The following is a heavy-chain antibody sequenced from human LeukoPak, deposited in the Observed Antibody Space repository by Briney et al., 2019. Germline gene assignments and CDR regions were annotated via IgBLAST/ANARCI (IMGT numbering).Heavy chain of an antibody. CDR2: INRDGTEK. CDR3: VRGDWYLES. V-gene: IGHV3-7*04. Sequence: GGSLRPSCATSGFNSMDSRMALVRQAPGKGLQWVANINRDGTEKHFLDSVEGRFTFSRDNAKKSLYLQMSSLRPQATALYFCVRGDWYLESWGQGTLVTVSS. J-gene: IGHJ4*02. D-gene: IGHD2-21*01. CDR1: GFNSMDSR.